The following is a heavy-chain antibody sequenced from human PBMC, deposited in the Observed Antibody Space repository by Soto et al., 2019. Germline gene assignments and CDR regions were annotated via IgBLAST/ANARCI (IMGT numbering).Heavy chain of an antibody. Sequence: ASVKVSCKASGYTFTSYDINWVRQATGQGLEWMGWMNPNSGNTGYAQKFQGRVTMTRNTSISTAYMELSSLRSEDTAVYYCARGPIGGVWKTHDAFDIGGQGKRVTVSS. V-gene: IGHV1-8*01. D-gene: IGHD3-22*01. CDR1: GYTFTSYD. CDR3: ARGPIGGVWKTHDAFDI. J-gene: IGHJ3*02. CDR2: MNPNSGNT.